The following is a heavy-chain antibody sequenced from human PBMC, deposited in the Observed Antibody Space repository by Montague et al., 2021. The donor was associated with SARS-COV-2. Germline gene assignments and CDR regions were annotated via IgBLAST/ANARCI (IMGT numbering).Heavy chain of an antibody. CDR3: ARDPINRITIFGVVTRGWYFDL. Sequence: TLSLTCTVSGGSISSGDYYWSWIRQHPGKALEWIGFIYYSGXTXYXXXXKXRVTISVDTSKNQFSLKLSSVTAADTAVYYCARDPINRITIFGVVTRGWYFDLWGRGTLVTVSS. D-gene: IGHD3-3*01. CDR2: IYYSGXT. J-gene: IGHJ2*01. V-gene: IGHV4-31*03. CDR1: GGSISSGDYY.